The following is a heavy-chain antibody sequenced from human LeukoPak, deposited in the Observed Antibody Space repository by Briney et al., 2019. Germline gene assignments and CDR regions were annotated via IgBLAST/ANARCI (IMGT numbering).Heavy chain of an antibody. CDR2: ISDSGGST. D-gene: IGHD3-10*01. CDR3: AKRGIMTRGVIIIGFHKEAYYFDC. Sequence: GGSLRLSCAASGFTFSNYAMSWVRQAPGKRLEWVSGISDSGGSTYYADSVKGRFIISRDNSKNTLYLQMNSLRAEDTAVYYCAKRGIMTRGVIIIGFHKEAYYFDCRGQGTLVTVSS. V-gene: IGHV3-23*01. CDR1: GFTFSNYA. J-gene: IGHJ4*02.